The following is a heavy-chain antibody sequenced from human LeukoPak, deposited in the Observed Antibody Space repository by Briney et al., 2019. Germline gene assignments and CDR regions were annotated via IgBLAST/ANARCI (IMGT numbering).Heavy chain of an antibody. Sequence: PGGSLRLSCAASGFTFSSYAMSWVRQAPGKGLEWVSAISGSGGSTYYADSMKGRFTISRDNSKNTLYLQMNSLRAEDTAVYYCAKDRGVVVPAAMNRWGQGTLVTVSS. CDR1: GFTFSSYA. D-gene: IGHD2-2*01. CDR2: ISGSGGST. V-gene: IGHV3-23*01. J-gene: IGHJ5*02. CDR3: AKDRGVVVPAAMNR.